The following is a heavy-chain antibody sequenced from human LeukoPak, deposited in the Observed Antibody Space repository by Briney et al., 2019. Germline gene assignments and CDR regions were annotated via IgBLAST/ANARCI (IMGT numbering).Heavy chain of an antibody. CDR1: GFTFSSYG. J-gene: IGHJ4*02. CDR2: IRYDGSKE. D-gene: IGHD1-14*01. V-gene: IGHV3-30*02. Sequence: GGSLRLSCAASGFTFSSYGMRWVRQAPGKGLEWVAFIRYDGSKEYYADSVKGRFTISRDNSKNTLYLQMNSQKTEDTAVYYCAKDSRYYYVDYWGQGTLVTVSS. CDR3: AKDSRYYYVDY.